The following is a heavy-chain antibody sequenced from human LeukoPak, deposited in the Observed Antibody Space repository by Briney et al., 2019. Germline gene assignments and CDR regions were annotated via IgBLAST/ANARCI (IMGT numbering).Heavy chain of an antibody. D-gene: IGHD3-22*01. CDR1: GFTFSLYP. CDR3: ARTQFHDSSGYHLFAFHY. CDR2: ISYDA. J-gene: IGHJ4*02. V-gene: IGHV3-30*04. Sequence: GGSLRLSCAASGFTFSLYPMHWVRQAPGKGLEWVAAISYDAYYADSVKGRFTISRDNSKNMLYLQMNGLRAEDAAVYYCARTQFHDSSGYHLFAFHYWGQGTLVTVSS.